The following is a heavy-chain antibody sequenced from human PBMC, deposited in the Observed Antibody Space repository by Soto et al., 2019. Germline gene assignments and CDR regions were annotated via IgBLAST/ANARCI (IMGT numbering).Heavy chain of an antibody. CDR2: IYPGDSDT. Sequence: GESLKISCKGSGYSFTSYWIGWVRQMPGKGLEWMGIIYPGDSDTRYSPSFQGQVTISADKSISTAYLQWSSLKASDTAVYYCARGDDFWSGYYSSPLYNWFDPWGQGTLVTVSS. D-gene: IGHD3-3*01. CDR3: ARGDDFWSGYYSSPLYNWFDP. J-gene: IGHJ5*02. CDR1: GYSFTSYW. V-gene: IGHV5-51*01.